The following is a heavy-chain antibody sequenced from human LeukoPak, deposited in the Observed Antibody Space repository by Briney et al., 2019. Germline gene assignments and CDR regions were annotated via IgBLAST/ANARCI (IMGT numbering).Heavy chain of an antibody. CDR2: IYPGDSDT. V-gene: IGHV5-51*01. CDR3: ARRQGCSSSSCPPDS. CDR1: GYSFTTYW. Sequence: GESLKISCRGSGYSFTTYWIGWVRQMPGKGLEWMGIIYPGDSDTRYSPSFQGQVTMSADKSINTAYLQWSSLKASDTAMYYCARRQGCSSSSCPPDSWGQGTLVTVSS. J-gene: IGHJ4*02. D-gene: IGHD2-15*01.